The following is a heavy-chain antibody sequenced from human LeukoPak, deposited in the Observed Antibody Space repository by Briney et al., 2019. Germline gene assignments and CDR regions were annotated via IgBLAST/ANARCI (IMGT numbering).Heavy chain of an antibody. CDR1: GFTFSNHG. D-gene: IGHD3-10*01. J-gene: IGHJ4*02. V-gene: IGHV3-23*01. CDR2: ISPSGDIT. CDR3: AKDDALLRFGE. Sequence: PGRTLRLSCAASGFTFSNHGMNWVRQAPAKGLEWVSAISPSGDITYYADSVKGRFTISRDNSKNTLYLEVISLTAEDTAVYCAKDDALLRFGEWSQGTLVTVAS.